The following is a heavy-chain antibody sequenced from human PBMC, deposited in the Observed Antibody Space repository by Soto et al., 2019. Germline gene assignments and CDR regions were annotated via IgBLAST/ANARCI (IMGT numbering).Heavy chain of an antibody. CDR1: GGSISSSSYY. CDR3: ARHVRMTTEGNWFDP. CDR2: IYYSGST. Sequence: QLQLQESGPGLVKPSETLSLTCTVSGGSISSSSYYWGWIRQPPGKGLEWIGSIYYSGSTYYNPSLKSRVTISVDTSKNQFSLKLSSVTAADTAVYYCARHVRMTTEGNWFDPWGQGTLVTVSS. V-gene: IGHV4-39*01. J-gene: IGHJ5*02. D-gene: IGHD4-4*01.